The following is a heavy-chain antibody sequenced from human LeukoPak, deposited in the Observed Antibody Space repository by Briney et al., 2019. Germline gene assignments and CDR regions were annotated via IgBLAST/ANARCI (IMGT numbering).Heavy chain of an antibody. V-gene: IGHV4-4*07. CDR2: IYTSGST. CDR3: ARGITMVRGVHNWFDP. J-gene: IGHJ5*02. Sequence: SETLSLTCTVSGGSISSYYWSWIRQPARKGLEWIGRIYTSGSTNYNPSLKSRVTMSVDTSKNQFSLKLSSVTAADTAVYYCARGITMVRGVHNWFDPWGQGTLVTVSS. D-gene: IGHD3-10*01. CDR1: GGSISSYY.